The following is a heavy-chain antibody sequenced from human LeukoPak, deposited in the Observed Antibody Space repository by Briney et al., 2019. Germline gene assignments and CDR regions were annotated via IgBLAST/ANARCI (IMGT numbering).Heavy chain of an antibody. CDR2: ISAYNGNT. V-gene: IGHV1-18*01. Sequence: GASVTVSCKASGYTFTSYGISWVRQAPGQGLEWMGWISAYNGNTNYAQKLQGRVTMTTDTSTSTAYMELRSLRSDDTAVYYCARDHGGYDSSGYYSFDYWGQGTPVTVSS. J-gene: IGHJ4*02. CDR3: ARDHGGYDSSGYYSFDY. D-gene: IGHD3-22*01. CDR1: GYTFTSYG.